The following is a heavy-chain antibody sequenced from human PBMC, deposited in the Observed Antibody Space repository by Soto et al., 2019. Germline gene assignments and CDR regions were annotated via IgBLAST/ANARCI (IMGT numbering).Heavy chain of an antibody. CDR2: IYWDDDK. Sequence: QITLKESGPTLVKPTQTLTLTCTFSGFSLSTSGVGVGWMRQPPGKALEWLALIYWDDDKRYSPSLKSRLTITKDTSKNQVVLTMTNMDPVDTATYYCALTVRPDYDYGENWFDPWGQGTLVTVSS. CDR3: ALTVRPDYDYGENWFDP. V-gene: IGHV2-5*02. CDR1: GFSLSTSGVG. J-gene: IGHJ5*02. D-gene: IGHD4-17*01.